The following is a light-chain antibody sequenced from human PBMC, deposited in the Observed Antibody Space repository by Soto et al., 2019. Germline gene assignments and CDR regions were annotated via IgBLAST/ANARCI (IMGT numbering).Light chain of an antibody. CDR3: QQYNNWPYT. CDR1: QSVSRY. V-gene: IGKV3-15*01. CDR2: TAS. J-gene: IGKJ2*01. Sequence: VLTQSPGTLSLSPGERATLSCRASQSVSRYLVWYQQKPGQSPRLLIYTASNRATGVPARFSGSGSGTQFTLTINSLQSEDFAVYHCQQYNNWPYTFGQGTKLEIK.